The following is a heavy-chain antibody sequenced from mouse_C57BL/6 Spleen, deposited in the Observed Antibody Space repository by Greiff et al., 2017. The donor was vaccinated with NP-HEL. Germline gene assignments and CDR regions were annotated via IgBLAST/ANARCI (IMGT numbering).Heavy chain of an antibody. CDR1: GFNIKDDY. CDR2: IDPENGDT. Sequence: VQLQQSGAELVRPGASVKLSCTASGFNIKDDYMHWVKQRPEQGLEWIGWIDPENGDTEYASKFQGKATLTVDTSSSTAYMQLSSLTSEDSAVYFCANNWVFDYWGQGTTLTVSS. J-gene: IGHJ2*01. D-gene: IGHD4-1*02. V-gene: IGHV14-4*01. CDR3: ANNWVFDY.